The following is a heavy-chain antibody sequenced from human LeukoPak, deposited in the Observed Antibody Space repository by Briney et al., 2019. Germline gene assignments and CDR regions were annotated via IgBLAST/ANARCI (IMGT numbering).Heavy chain of an antibody. CDR1: GYTFTGYY. D-gene: IGHD6-13*01. CDR3: ARGGGSYSSSRLKRYYYYMDV. CDR2: INPNSGGT. Sequence: GASVKVSCKASGYTFTGYYMHWVRQAPGQGLEWMGWINPNSGGTNYAQKFQGRVTMTRDTSISTAYMELSRLRSDDTAVCYCARGGGSYSSSRLKRYYYYMDVWGEGTTVTVSS. J-gene: IGHJ6*03. V-gene: IGHV1-2*02.